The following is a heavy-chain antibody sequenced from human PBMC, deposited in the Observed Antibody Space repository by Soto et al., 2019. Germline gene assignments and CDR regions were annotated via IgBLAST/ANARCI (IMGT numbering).Heavy chain of an antibody. CDR3: AKDWTQQLGHYYFNS. J-gene: IGHJ4*02. D-gene: IGHD6-13*01. V-gene: IGHV3-9*01. CDR2: ISWNSGSI. Sequence: EVQLVESGGGLVQPGRSLRLSCAASGFTFDDYAMHWVRQVPGKGLEWVSGISWNSGSIAYADSVKGRFTISRDNAKNSLYLQMNTLRAEDTALYYCAKDWTQQLGHYYFNSWGQGTLVTVSS. CDR1: GFTFDDYA.